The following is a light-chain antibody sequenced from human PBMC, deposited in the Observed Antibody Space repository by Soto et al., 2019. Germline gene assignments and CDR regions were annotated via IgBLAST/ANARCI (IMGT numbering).Light chain of an antibody. Sequence: DIQMTQSPSSLSASVGDRVTITCRASQSISSYLNWYQQKPGKAPKLLIYAASSLRRGVPSRFSGSGSGTDFTLTISSLQPEDFATYYCQQSYITPPTFGPGTKVDIK. CDR3: QQSYITPPT. V-gene: IGKV1-39*01. J-gene: IGKJ3*01. CDR1: QSISSY. CDR2: AAS.